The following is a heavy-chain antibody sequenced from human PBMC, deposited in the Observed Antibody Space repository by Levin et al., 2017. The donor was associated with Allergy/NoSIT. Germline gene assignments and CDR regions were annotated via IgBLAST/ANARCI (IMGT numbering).Heavy chain of an antibody. J-gene: IGHJ4*02. CDR2: ISSSGSVI. CDR3: ARRAHSAIVTAGTSVDY. D-gene: IGHD6-13*01. V-gene: IGHV3-48*01. CDR1: GFPFSTAS. Sequence: PGGSLRLSCVASGFPFSTASMNWVRQTPGKGLEWLSYISSSGSVIYYADSVKGRFTISRDNAKNSLYLQMNSLRVEDTAVYYCARRAHSAIVTAGTSVDYWGQGTLVTVSS.